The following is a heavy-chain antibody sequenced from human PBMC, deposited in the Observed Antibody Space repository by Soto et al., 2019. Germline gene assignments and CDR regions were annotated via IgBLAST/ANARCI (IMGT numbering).Heavy chain of an antibody. CDR2: IYYSGST. CDR3: ARLRPNYYGSGSYYWDYYGMDV. V-gene: IGHV4-39*01. CDR1: GGSISSSSYY. J-gene: IGHJ6*02. Sequence: QLQLQESGPGLVKPSETLSLTCTVSGGSISSSSYYWGWIRQPPGKGLEWIGSIYYSGSTYYNPSLKSRVTISVDTSKNQFSLKLSSVTAADTAVYYCARLRPNYYGSGSYYWDYYGMDVWGQGTTVTVSS. D-gene: IGHD3-10*01.